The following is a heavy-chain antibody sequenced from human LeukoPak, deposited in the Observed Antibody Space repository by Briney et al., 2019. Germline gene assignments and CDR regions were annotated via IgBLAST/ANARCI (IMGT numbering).Heavy chain of an antibody. CDR1: GFTFSSYS. V-gene: IGHV3-21*01. CDR2: IRSRSSYI. Sequence: GGSLRLSCVVSGFTFSSYSMNWVRQAPGKGLEWVSSIRSRSSYIYYADSVKGRFIISRDNAKNSLHLQMNSLRAEDTAVYYCARDQYGDYVFDYWGQGTLVTVSS. D-gene: IGHD4-17*01. CDR3: ARDQYGDYVFDY. J-gene: IGHJ4*02.